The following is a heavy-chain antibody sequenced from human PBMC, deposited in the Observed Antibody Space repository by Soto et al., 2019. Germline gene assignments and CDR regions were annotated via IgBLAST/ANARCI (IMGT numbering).Heavy chain of an antibody. D-gene: IGHD1-7*01. CDR3: ARTGTTPPWFDP. Sequence: KASETLSLTCTVSGGSISSGGYYWSWIRQHPGKGLEWIGYIHYSGSTYYNPSLKSRVTISVDTSKNQFSLKLSSVTAADTAVYYCARTGTTPPWFDPWGQGTLVTVSS. CDR2: IHYSGST. J-gene: IGHJ5*02. V-gene: IGHV4-31*03. CDR1: GGSISSGGYY.